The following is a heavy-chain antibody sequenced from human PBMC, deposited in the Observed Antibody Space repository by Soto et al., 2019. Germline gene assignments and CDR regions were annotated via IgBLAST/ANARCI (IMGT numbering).Heavy chain of an antibody. CDR2: ISGSGGST. CDR1: GFTFSSYA. J-gene: IGHJ6*02. D-gene: IGHD2-2*01. Sequence: PWGSLRLSCAASGFTFSSYAMSWVRQAPGKGLEWVSAISGSGGSTYYADSVKGRFTISRDNSKNTLYLQMNSLRAEDTAVYYCATLGYCSSTSCLGAYYYYGMDVWGQGTTVTVSS. CDR3: ATLGYCSSTSCLGAYYYYGMDV. V-gene: IGHV3-23*01.